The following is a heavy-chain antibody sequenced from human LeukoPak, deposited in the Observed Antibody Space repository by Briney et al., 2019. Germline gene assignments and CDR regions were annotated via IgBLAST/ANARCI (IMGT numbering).Heavy chain of an antibody. Sequence: SETLSLTCTVSGGSISSSSYYWSWIRQPPGKGLEWIGEINHSGSTNYNPSLKSRVTISVDTSKSQFSLKLSSVTAADTAVYYCARRPGYYYGSGSYRTDYWGQGTLVTVSS. D-gene: IGHD3-10*01. J-gene: IGHJ4*02. CDR1: GGSISSSSYY. V-gene: IGHV4-39*07. CDR2: INHSGST. CDR3: ARRPGYYYGSGSYRTDY.